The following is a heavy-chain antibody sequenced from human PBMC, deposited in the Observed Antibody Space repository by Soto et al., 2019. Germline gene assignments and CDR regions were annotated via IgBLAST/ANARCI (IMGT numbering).Heavy chain of an antibody. J-gene: IGHJ6*02. Sequence: DVQLIESGGRWVQPGTSLRVSCAASGFTFHEYAMHWVRQAPGKGLEWVSGISSDGDTIAYADSVQGRFTVFRDNATNSLYLQMNSLRAEDTALYYCTKGGYDLIYYFGMDFLGQGTTVTVSS. CDR2: ISSDGDTI. CDR3: TKGGYDLIYYFGMDF. V-gene: IGHV3-9*01. D-gene: IGHD5-12*01. CDR1: GFTFHEYA.